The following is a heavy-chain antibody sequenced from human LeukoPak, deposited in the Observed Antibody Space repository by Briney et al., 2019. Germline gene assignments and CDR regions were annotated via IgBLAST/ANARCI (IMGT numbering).Heavy chain of an antibody. CDR3: AGYGDHYYYAMDI. J-gene: IGHJ6*02. V-gene: IGHV4-59*08. Sequence: SETLSLTCTVSGGSISSYYWSWIRQPPGKGLEWIGFFYYTGNTKYNPSLKSRLTFSGDTSKKQFSLKLTSVTAADTAVYYCAGYGDHYYYAMDIRGQGTTVTVSS. CDR2: FYYTGNT. D-gene: IGHD4-17*01. CDR1: GGSISSYY.